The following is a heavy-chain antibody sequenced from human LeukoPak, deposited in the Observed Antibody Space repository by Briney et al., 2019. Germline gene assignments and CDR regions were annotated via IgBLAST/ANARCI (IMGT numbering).Heavy chain of an antibody. CDR1: GGSISSSSYY. V-gene: IGHV4-39*01. J-gene: IGHJ4*02. CDR3: ARHGRATGY. D-gene: IGHD1-26*01. CDR2: IYYSGST. Sequence: NPSETLSLTCTVSGGSISSSSYYWGWIRQPPGKGLEWIGSIYYSGSTYYNPSLKSRVTISVDTSKNQFSLKLSSVTAADTAVYYCARHGRATGYWGQGTLVTVSS.